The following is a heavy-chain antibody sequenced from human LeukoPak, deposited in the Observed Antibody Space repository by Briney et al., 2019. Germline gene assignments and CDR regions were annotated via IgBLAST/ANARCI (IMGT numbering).Heavy chain of an antibody. J-gene: IGHJ5*02. CDR3: ARGTYYDILTGYFNWFDP. CDR2: IYYSGST. D-gene: IGHD3-9*01. Sequence: ESGPTLVKLPATLSLTCTVSGGSISSYYWSWIRQPPGKGLEWIGYIYYSGSTNYNPSLKSRVTISVDTSKNQFSLNLISVTAADTAVYYCARGTYYDILTGYFNWFDPWGQGTLVTVSS. V-gene: IGHV4-59*12. CDR1: GGSISSYY.